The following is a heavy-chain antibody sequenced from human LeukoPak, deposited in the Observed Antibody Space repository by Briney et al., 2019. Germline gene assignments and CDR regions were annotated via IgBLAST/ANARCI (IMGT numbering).Heavy chain of an antibody. J-gene: IGHJ4*02. CDR3: ASQDYYDSSGFFDY. Sequence: PSETLSLTCTVSGGSISSHYWSWIRQPPGKGLEWIGYIYYSGSTNYNPSLKSRVTISVDTSKNQFSLKLSSVTAADTAVYYCASQDYYDSSGFFDYWGQGTLVTVSS. D-gene: IGHD3-22*01. V-gene: IGHV4-59*11. CDR2: IYYSGST. CDR1: GGSISSHY.